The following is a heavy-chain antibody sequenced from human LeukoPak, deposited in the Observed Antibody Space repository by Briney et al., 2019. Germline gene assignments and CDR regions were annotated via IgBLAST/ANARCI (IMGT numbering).Heavy chain of an antibody. CDR3: TKKSDYVWGSYRYYYYYMDV. D-gene: IGHD3-16*02. CDR2: IRSKAYGGTT. CDR1: GSTFGDYA. J-gene: IGHJ6*03. Sequence: GGSLRLSCTASGSTFGDYAMSWVRQAPGKGLEWVGFIRSKAYGGTTEYAASVKGRFTISRDDSKSIAYLQMNSLKTEDTAVYYCTKKSDYVWGSYRYYYYYMDVWGKGTTVTVSS. V-gene: IGHV3-49*04.